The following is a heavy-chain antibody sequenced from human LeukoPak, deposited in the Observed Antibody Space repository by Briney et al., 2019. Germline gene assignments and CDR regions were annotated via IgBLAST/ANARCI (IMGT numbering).Heavy chain of an antibody. D-gene: IGHD3-16*02. CDR2: ISGSGGAT. CDR3: AKDYRRTSNDDY. J-gene: IGHJ4*02. CDR1: GFTFSSYA. Sequence: PGGSLRLSCAASGFTFSSYAMSWVRQAPGKGLEWVSGISGSGGATYNADSVKGRFTISRDNSKNTLYLQMNSLRAEDTAIYYCAKDYRRTSNDDYWGQGTLVTVSS. V-gene: IGHV3-23*01.